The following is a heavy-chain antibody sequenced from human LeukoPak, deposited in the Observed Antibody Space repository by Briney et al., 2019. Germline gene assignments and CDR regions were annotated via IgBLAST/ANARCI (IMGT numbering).Heavy chain of an antibody. CDR2: ISSSSSSI. D-gene: IGHD2-15*01. CDR3: ATEDEDYYYYMDV. Sequence: GGSLRLSCAASGFIFSSYSMNWVRQAPGKGLEWVSYISSSSSSIYYADAVKGRFTISRDNAKNSLYLQMNSLRAEDTAVYYCATEDEDYYYYMDVWGKGTTVTVSS. J-gene: IGHJ6*03. CDR1: GFIFSSYS. V-gene: IGHV3-48*01.